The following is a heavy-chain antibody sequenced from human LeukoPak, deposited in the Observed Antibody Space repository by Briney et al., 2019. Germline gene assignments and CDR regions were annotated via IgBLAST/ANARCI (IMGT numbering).Heavy chain of an antibody. D-gene: IGHD3-10*01. CDR2: IYYSGST. CDR3: ARVRMYYWYFDL. CDR1: GGSISSYY. Sequence: PSETLSLTCTVSGGSISSYYWSWIRQPPGKGLEWIGYIYYSGSTNYNPSLKSRVTISVDTSKNQFSLKLSSVTAADTAVYYCARVRMYYWYFDLWGRGTLVTVSS. V-gene: IGHV4-59*08. J-gene: IGHJ2*01.